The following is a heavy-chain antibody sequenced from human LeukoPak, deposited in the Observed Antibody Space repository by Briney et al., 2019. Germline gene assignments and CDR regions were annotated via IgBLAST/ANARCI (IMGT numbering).Heavy chain of an antibody. J-gene: IGHJ4*02. Sequence: SETLSLTCAVYGGSFSGYYWSWIRQPPGKGLEWIGEINHSGSTNYNPSLESRVTISVDTSKNQFSLKLSSVTAADTAVYYCARGVRNIDYWGQGTLVTVSS. V-gene: IGHV4-34*01. CDR1: GGSFSGYY. CDR2: INHSGST. CDR3: ARGVRNIDY. D-gene: IGHD1-1*01.